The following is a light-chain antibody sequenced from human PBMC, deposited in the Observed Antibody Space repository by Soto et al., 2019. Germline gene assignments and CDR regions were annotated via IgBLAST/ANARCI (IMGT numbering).Light chain of an antibody. CDR1: SSDVGAYDY. CDR3: ASHTSSNTRV. Sequence: QSAQTQPASVSGSPGQSIAISCIGTSSDVGAYDYVSWYQQHPDRAPKLMVYEVHNRPSGVSNRFSGSKSVNTATLTISGLQPEDEADYYCASHTSSNTRVFGTGTKVTVL. CDR2: EVH. V-gene: IGLV2-14*03. J-gene: IGLJ1*01.